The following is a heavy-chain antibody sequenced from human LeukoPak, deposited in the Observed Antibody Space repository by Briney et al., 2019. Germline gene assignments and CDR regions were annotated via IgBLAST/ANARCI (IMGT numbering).Heavy chain of an antibody. CDR3: ARLLGPAASVNWFDP. CDR1: GYTFTSYD. Sequence: ASVKVSCKASGYTFTSYDINWVRQAPGQGLEWMGWINPNSGGTNYAQKFQGRVTMTRDTSISTAYMELSRLRSDDTAVYYCARLLGPAASVNWFDPWGQGTLVTVSS. V-gene: IGHV1-2*02. D-gene: IGHD2-2*01. J-gene: IGHJ5*02. CDR2: INPNSGGT.